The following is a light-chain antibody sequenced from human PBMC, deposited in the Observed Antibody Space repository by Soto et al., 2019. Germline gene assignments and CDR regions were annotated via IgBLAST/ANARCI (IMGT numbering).Light chain of an antibody. CDR3: QQYGSSRT. Sequence: EIVLTQSPGTLSLSPGERATLSCRASXSVSSSYLAWYQQKPGQAPRLLIYGASSRATGIPDRFSGSGSGTDFTLTISRLEPEDFAVYYCQQYGSSRTFGQGTKVEIK. CDR1: XSVSSSY. V-gene: IGKV3-20*01. J-gene: IGKJ1*01. CDR2: GAS.